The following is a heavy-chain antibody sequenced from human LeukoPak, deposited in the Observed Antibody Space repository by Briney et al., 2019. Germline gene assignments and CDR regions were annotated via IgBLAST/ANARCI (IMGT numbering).Heavy chain of an antibody. Sequence: GGSLRLSCAASGFTFSSYEMSWVRQAPGKGLEWVSGINWNGGSTGYADSVKGRFTISRDNAKNSLYLQMNSLRAEDTALYYCAREGYSSGWYYYYYYYMDVWGKGTTVTVSS. CDR1: GFTFSSYE. CDR3: AREGYSSGWYYYYYYYMDV. J-gene: IGHJ6*03. CDR2: INWNGGST. V-gene: IGHV3-20*04. D-gene: IGHD6-19*01.